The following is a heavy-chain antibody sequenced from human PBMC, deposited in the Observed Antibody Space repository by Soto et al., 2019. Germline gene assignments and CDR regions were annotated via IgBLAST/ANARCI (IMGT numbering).Heavy chain of an antibody. CDR2: ISRNGSSI. CDR1: GFNFSNYY. V-gene: IGHV3-11*01. J-gene: IGHJ4*02. CDR3: ASARRLPGY. D-gene: IGHD3-9*01. Sequence: QVHLVESGGALVRPGGSLRLSCAASGFNFSNYYMNWIRQAPGKGLEWVAYISRNGSSIYYADSVKGRLTISRDNVKNSLYLQMNSLGVGYTAVYFCASARRLPGYWGQGTLVSVSS.